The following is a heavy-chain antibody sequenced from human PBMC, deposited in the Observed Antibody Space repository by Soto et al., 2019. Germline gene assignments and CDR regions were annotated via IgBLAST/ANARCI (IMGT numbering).Heavy chain of an antibody. CDR2: ISGSGGST. CDR1: GFTFSSYA. CDR3: AKAERFLEEALTNFDY. J-gene: IGHJ4*02. Sequence: GGSLRLSCAASGFTFSSYAMSWVRQAPGKGLEWVSAISGSGGSTYYADSVKGRFTISRDNSKNTLYLQMNSLRAEDTAVYYCAKAERFLEEALTNFDYWGQGTLVTVSS. D-gene: IGHD3-3*01. V-gene: IGHV3-23*01.